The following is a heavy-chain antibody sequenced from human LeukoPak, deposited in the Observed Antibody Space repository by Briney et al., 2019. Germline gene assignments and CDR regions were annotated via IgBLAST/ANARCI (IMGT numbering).Heavy chain of an antibody. CDR1: GFTFSSYA. J-gene: IGHJ4*02. Sequence: GGSLRLSCAASGFTFSSYAMSWVRQAPGKGLEWVSAISGSGGSTYYADSVKGRFTISRDNSKNTLYLQMNSLRAEDTAVYYCAKELLWFGEPILPPDYWGQGTLVTVSS. V-gene: IGHV3-23*01. CDR3: AKELLWFGEPILPPDY. D-gene: IGHD3-10*01. CDR2: ISGSGGST.